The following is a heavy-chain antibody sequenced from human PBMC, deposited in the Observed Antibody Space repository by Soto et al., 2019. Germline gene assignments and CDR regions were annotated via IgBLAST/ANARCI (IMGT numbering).Heavy chain of an antibody. D-gene: IGHD6-13*01. CDR3: ARGVDAGLDY. Sequence: GASVKVSCKASGYTFTSYDINWVRQATGQGLEWMGWMSPQSGNTGYAQNFQGRVIMTRDTSINTAYLELSSLRSEDTAVYYCARGVDAGLDYWGQEALVTVSS. CDR1: GYTFTSYD. CDR2: MSPQSGNT. V-gene: IGHV1-8*01. J-gene: IGHJ4*02.